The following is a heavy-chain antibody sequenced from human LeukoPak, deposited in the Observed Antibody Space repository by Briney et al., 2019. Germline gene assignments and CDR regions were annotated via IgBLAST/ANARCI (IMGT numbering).Heavy chain of an antibody. CDR1: GFTFSSYW. CDR3: ARETYYYDSSGFPSDAFDI. J-gene: IGHJ3*02. D-gene: IGHD3-22*01. V-gene: IGHV3-7*01. Sequence: SGGSLRLSCAASGFTFSSYWMSWVRQAPGKGLEWVANIKQDGSEKYYVDSVKGRFTISRDNAKNSLYLQMNSLRAEDTAVYYCARETYYYDSSGFPSDAFDIWGQGTMVTVSS. CDR2: IKQDGSEK.